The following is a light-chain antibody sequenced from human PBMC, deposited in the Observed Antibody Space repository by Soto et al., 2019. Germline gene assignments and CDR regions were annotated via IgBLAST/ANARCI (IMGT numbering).Light chain of an antibody. V-gene: IGKV1-5*01. J-gene: IGKJ2*01. Sequence: DIQMTQSPSTLSASVGDGVTITCRASQNISVWLAWYQQRPGKAPKFLIYDASNLETGVSSRFSGSGSGTEFTLTIRSLQPDDFATYYCQQYDSSSPTFGQGTKV. CDR1: QNISVW. CDR3: QQYDSSSPT. CDR2: DAS.